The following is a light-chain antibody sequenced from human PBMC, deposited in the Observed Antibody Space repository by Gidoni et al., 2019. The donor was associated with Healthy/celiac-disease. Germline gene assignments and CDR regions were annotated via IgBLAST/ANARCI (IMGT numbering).Light chain of an antibody. CDR3: QAWDSSTAV. V-gene: IGLV3-1*01. Sequence: SSELTQPPSVSVSHGQTASITCSGDKLGDKYACWYQQKPCQSPVLVIYQDSKRPSGIPERFSGSNSGNTATLTISGTQAMDEADYYCQAWDSSTAVFGGGTKLTVL. CDR2: QDS. J-gene: IGLJ2*01. CDR1: KLGDKY.